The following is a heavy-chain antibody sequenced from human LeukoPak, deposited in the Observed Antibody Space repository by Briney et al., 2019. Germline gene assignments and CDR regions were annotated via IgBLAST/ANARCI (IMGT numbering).Heavy chain of an antibody. Sequence: PGGSLRLSCAASGFTFSNAWMSWVRQAPGKGLEWVSYISSSSSTIYYADSVKGRFTISRDNAKNSLYLQMNSLRAEDTAVYYCASGNCGGDCYHPYGEFDYWGQGTLVTVSS. CDR1: GFTFSNAW. V-gene: IGHV3-48*04. CDR3: ASGNCGGDCYHPYGEFDY. J-gene: IGHJ4*02. D-gene: IGHD2-21*01. CDR2: ISSSSSTI.